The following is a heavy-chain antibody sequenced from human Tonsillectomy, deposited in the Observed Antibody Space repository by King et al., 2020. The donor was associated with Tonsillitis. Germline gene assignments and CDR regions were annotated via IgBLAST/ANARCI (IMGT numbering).Heavy chain of an antibody. CDR1: GFTFSSYG. J-gene: IGHJ6*03. D-gene: IGHD6-19*01. CDR2: IWYDGSNK. Sequence: VQLVESGGGVVQPGRSLRLSCAASGFTFSSYGMHWVRQAPGKGLEGVAVIWYDGSNKYYADSVKGRFTISRDNSKNTLYLQMNSLRAEDTAVYYCARDNVRAVAGTLYYYYMDVWGKGTTVTVSS. CDR3: ARDNVRAVAGTLYYYYMDV. V-gene: IGHV3-33*08.